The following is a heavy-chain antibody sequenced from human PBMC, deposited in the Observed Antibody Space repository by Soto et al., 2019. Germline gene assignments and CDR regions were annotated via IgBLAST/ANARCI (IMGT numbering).Heavy chain of an antibody. J-gene: IGHJ5*02. CDR3: ARAGSGRRWFDP. V-gene: IGHV4-34*01. CDR1: GGSFSGYY. D-gene: IGHD3-10*01. CDR2: INHSGST. Sequence: QVQLQQWGAGLLKPSETLSLTCAVYGGSFSGYYWSWIRQPPGKGLEWIGEINHSGSTNYNPSLKSRVTISVDTSKNQFSLKLSSVTAADTAVYYCARAGSGRRWFDPWGQGTLVTVSS.